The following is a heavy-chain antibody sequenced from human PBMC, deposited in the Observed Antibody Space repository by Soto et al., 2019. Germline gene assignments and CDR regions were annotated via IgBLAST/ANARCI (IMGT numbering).Heavy chain of an antibody. Sequence: SVKVSCKASGGTFSSYAISWVRQAPGQGLEWMGGIIPIFGTANYAQKFQGRVTITADESTSTAYMELSSLRSEDTAVYYCATYRGGIAARARNLVSWDYYYGMDVWGQGTTVTVSS. J-gene: IGHJ6*02. CDR1: GGTFSSYA. CDR2: IIPIFGTA. CDR3: ATYRGGIAARARNLVSWDYYYGMDV. D-gene: IGHD6-6*01. V-gene: IGHV1-69*13.